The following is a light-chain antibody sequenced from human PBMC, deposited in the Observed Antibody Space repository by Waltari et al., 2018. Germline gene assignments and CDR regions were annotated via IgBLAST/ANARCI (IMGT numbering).Light chain of an antibody. CDR3: SSYIGRDTLEL. Sequence: YQQHQQKAPRLLVLDHRNRPSGVTSRFSGSTSGNTASLTISGLQAQDTADNYCSSYIGRDTLELFGGGTSLTVL. V-gene: IGLV2-14*03. CDR2: DHR. J-gene: IGLJ2*01.